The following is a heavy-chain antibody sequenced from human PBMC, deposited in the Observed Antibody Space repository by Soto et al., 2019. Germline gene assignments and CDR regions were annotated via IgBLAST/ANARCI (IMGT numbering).Heavy chain of an antibody. CDR2: INPSGGST. CDR3: ARRALYSSGCSGTSYCYGMDV. V-gene: IGHV1-46*01. Sequence: ASVKVSCKASGYTFTSYYMHWVRQAPGQGLEWMGIINPSGGSTSYAQKFQGRVTMTRDTSTSTAYMELSSLRSEDTAVYYFARRALYSSGCSGTSYCYGMDVWGQGTTVTVSS. CDR1: GYTFTSYY. J-gene: IGHJ6*02. D-gene: IGHD6-19*01.